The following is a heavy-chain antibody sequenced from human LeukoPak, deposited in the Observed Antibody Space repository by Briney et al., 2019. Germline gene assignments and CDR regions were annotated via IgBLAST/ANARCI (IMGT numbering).Heavy chain of an antibody. D-gene: IGHD6-6*01. V-gene: IGHV3-7*01. CDR3: ARDYSSSPACFDY. CDR1: GFTFSSYW. Sequence: GGSLRLSCAASGFTFSSYWMSWVRQAPGKGREWVANIKQDGSEKYYVDSVQGRFTVSRDNAKNSLYLQMNSLRAEDTAVYYCARDYSSSPACFDYWGQGTLVTVSS. CDR2: IKQDGSEK. J-gene: IGHJ4*02.